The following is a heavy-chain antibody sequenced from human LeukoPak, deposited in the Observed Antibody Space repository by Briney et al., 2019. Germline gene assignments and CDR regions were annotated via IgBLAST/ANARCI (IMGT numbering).Heavy chain of an antibody. V-gene: IGHV3-30*02. Sequence: GGSLRLSCAASGFTFSSYGMHWFRQAPGKGLEWVAFIRYDGSNKYYADSVKGRFTISRDNSKNTLYLQMNSLRAEDTAVYYCAKYPATSTVTYYFDYWGQGTLVTVSS. D-gene: IGHD4-17*01. CDR2: IRYDGSNK. J-gene: IGHJ4*02. CDR1: GFTFSSYG. CDR3: AKYPATSTVTYYFDY.